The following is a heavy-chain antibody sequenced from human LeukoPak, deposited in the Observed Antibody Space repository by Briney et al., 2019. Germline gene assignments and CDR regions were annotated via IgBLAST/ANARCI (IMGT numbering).Heavy chain of an antibody. CDR3: AKGPKGIQLWLREFDY. Sequence: PGGSLRLSCAASGFTFSNYGMDWVRQAPGKGLEWVSSISTSSSYIFYADSVKGRFTISRDNSKNTLYLQMNSLRAEDTAVYYCAKGPKGIQLWLREFDYWGQGTLVTVSS. V-gene: IGHV3-21*04. J-gene: IGHJ4*02. CDR2: ISTSSSYI. D-gene: IGHD5-18*01. CDR1: GFTFSNYG.